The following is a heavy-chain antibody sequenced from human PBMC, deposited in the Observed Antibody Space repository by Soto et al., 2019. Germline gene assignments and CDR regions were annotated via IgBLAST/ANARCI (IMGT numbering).Heavy chain of an antibody. J-gene: IGHJ6*02. V-gene: IGHV3-30*18. CDR3: AKDRKYYYGMDV. CDR1: GFTFSSYG. Sequence: QVQLVESGGGVVQPGRSLRLSCAASGFTFSSYGMHWVRQAPGKGLEWVAVISYDGSNKYYADSVKGRFTISRDNYKNTLYLQMNSLRAEDTAVYYCAKDRKYYYGMDVWGQGTTVTVSS. CDR2: ISYDGSNK.